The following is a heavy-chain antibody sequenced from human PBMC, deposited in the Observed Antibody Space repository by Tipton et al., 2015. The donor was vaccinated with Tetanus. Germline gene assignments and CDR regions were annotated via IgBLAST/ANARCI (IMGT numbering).Heavy chain of an antibody. CDR1: GFTFDDYA. Sequence: RSLRLSCAASGFTFDDYAMHWVRQVPGTGLEWVAGISWNSGYRGYAESVRGRFTISRDSARSTLYLQMNSLSPDDTALYYCAKSCGSSWYLHAFDIWGQGTRVTVSS. D-gene: IGHD6-13*01. J-gene: IGHJ3*02. CDR2: ISWNSGYR. CDR3: AKSCGSSWYLHAFDI. V-gene: IGHV3-9*01.